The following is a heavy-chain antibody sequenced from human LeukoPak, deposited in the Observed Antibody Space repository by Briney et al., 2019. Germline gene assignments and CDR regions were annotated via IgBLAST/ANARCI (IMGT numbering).Heavy chain of an antibody. Sequence: ASVKVSCRASGYTFSAYGMTWVRQAPGQGLEWMGWVTSDNRDTKYAPKFQGIVTMTTDMSSTTAYMELRSLRSDDTAVYYCARGSHEYWNDYWGQGTLVTVSS. CDR2: VTSDNRDT. D-gene: IGHD1-1*01. J-gene: IGHJ4*02. CDR3: ARGSHEYWNDY. V-gene: IGHV1-18*01. CDR1: GYTFSAYG.